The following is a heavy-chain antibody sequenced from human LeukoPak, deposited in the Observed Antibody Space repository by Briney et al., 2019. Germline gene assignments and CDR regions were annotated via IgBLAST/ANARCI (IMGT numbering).Heavy chain of an antibody. CDR2: IHASGTT. J-gene: IGHJ6*02. Sequence: SETLSLTCTVSGGSISNYYWNWIRQPAGKGLEWIGRIHASGTTNYNPSLKIGVTMSLDTSKNQFSLKLSSVTAADTAVYYCARGPNIVVVPAASRRRYYYYGMDVWGQGTTVTVSS. D-gene: IGHD2-2*01. CDR3: ARGPNIVVVPAASRRRYYYYGMDV. V-gene: IGHV4-4*07. CDR1: GGSISNYY.